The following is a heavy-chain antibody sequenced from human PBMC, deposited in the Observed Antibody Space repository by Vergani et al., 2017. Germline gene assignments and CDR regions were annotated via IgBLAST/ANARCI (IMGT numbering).Heavy chain of an antibody. V-gene: IGHV3-21*01. CDR1: GFDFTNSA. CDR3: ARTRSPIAMIRQFEQ. CDR2: ITRGSKSI. Sequence: EVQLVESGGRVVKPGGSLTISCATSGFDFTNSAMSWIRQAPGRGLQWVSAITRGSKSIYYADSVKGRFTITRDDVKKSLLLRMNNLKVDDTAIYYCARTRSPIAMIRQFEQWGQGTLVTVSS. J-gene: IGHJ4*02. D-gene: IGHD5-18*01.